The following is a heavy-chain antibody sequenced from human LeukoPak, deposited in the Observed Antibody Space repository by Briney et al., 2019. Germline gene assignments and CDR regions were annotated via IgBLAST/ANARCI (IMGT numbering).Heavy chain of an antibody. D-gene: IGHD3-10*01. CDR1: GGSISSYY. Sequence: SETLSLTCTVSGGSISSYYWSWIRQPAGKGLEWIGRIYGSGSTNYNPSLKSRVTVSVDTSKNQFSLKLTSLTAADTAVYYCARDLWFGEIGDAFDLWGQGRKVIVSS. CDR3: ARDLWFGEIGDAFDL. V-gene: IGHV4-4*07. CDR2: IYGSGST. J-gene: IGHJ3*01.